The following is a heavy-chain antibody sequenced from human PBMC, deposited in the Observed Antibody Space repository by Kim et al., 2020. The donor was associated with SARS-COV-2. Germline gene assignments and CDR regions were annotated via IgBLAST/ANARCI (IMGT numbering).Heavy chain of an antibody. V-gene: IGHV3-30*01. D-gene: IGHD5-12*01. Sequence: VTGRFTIARDNTKNTLYLQMNSLRAEDTAVYYCARDSGIYSGYDLGAFDYWGQGTLVTVSS. CDR3: ARDSGIYSGYDLGAFDY. J-gene: IGHJ4*02.